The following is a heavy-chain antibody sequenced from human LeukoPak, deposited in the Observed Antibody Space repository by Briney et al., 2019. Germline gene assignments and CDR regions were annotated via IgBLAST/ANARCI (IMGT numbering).Heavy chain of an antibody. Sequence: PGGSLRLYCTASGFTFGDYAMSWVRQAPGKGLEGVGFIRSKGYGGTTEYAASVKGRVTISRDDSKSIAYLQMNSLKAEDTAVYYCTRVWLQYFDYWGQGTLVTVSS. CDR1: GFTFGDYA. V-gene: IGHV3-49*04. D-gene: IGHD5-24*01. CDR2: IRSKGYGGTT. CDR3: TRVWLQYFDY. J-gene: IGHJ4*02.